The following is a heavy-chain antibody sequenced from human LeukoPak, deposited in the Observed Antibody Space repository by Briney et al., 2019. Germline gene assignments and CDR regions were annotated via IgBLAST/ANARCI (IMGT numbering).Heavy chain of an antibody. CDR2: IKEDGSEK. CDR1: GFTFSNYW. Sequence: GGSLRPSCAASGFTFSNYWMSWVRQAPGKGLEWVANIKEDGSEKHYVDSVKGRFTISRDNAKKSLYLQMNSLRAEDTAVYYCAREAQRGDPWNWGQGTLVTVSS. CDR3: AREAQRGDPWN. V-gene: IGHV3-7*01. J-gene: IGHJ4*02. D-gene: IGHD2-21*02.